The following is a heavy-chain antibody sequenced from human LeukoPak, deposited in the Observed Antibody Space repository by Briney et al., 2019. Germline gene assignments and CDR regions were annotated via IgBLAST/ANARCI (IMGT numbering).Heavy chain of an antibody. D-gene: IGHD4-17*01. CDR1: GGTFSNYA. CDR3: ARGGSSGLRYYFDK. CDR2: IIPIFGTP. J-gene: IGHJ4*02. V-gene: IGHV1-69*06. Sequence: GASVKVSCKASGGTFSNYAISWVRQAPGQGLEWMGGIIPIFGTPNYAQMFQGRVTITADKSTSTVYMEVSSLRSDDTAVYYCARGGSSGLRYYFDKWGQGTLVTVSS.